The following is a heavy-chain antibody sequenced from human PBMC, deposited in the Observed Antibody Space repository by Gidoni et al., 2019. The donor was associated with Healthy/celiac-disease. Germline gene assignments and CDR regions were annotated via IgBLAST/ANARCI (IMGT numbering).Heavy chain of an antibody. CDR1: GFTFSRYE. CDR2: ISSSGSTI. V-gene: IGHV3-48*03. CDR3: ARGGYCGGDCYLYYYYGMDA. Sequence: EVQLVESGGGLVQPGGSLRLSCAASGFTFSRYEMNWVRQAPGKGLEWVSYISSSGSTIYYADSVKGRFTISRDNAKNLLYLQMNSLRAEDTAVYYCARGGYCGGDCYLYYYYGMDAWGQGTTVTVSS. D-gene: IGHD2-21*02. J-gene: IGHJ6*02.